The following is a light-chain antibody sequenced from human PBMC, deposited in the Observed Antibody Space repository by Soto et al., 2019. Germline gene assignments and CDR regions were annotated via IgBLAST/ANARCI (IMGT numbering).Light chain of an antibody. V-gene: IGLV2-14*03. CDR1: SSDIGAYNF. Sequence: QSALTQPASVSGSPGQSITISCTGTSSDIGAYNFVSWYQQHPGKAPKLMLYDVNIRPSGVSNRFSGSKSGNTASLTISGLQAEDEADCYFTSWTTSTTMIFGGGTKLTVL. CDR3: TSWTTSTTMI. J-gene: IGLJ2*01. CDR2: DVN.